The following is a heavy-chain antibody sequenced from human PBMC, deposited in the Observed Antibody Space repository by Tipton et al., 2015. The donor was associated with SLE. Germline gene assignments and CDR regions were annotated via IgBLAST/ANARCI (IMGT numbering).Heavy chain of an antibody. CDR2: IYYSGST. CDR3: ARDSSDYGDYGVRY. V-gene: IGHV4-59*01. Sequence: LRLSCAVYGGSFSGYYWSWIRQPPGKGLEWIGYIYYSGSTNYNPSLKSRVTISVDTSKNQFSLKLSSVTAADTAVYYCARDSSDYGDYGVRYWGQGTLVTVSS. CDR1: GGSFSGYY. D-gene: IGHD4-17*01. J-gene: IGHJ4*02.